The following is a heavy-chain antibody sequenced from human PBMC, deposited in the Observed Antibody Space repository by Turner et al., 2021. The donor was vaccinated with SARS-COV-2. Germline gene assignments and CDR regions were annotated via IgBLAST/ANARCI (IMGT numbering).Heavy chain of an antibody. CDR3: AKEEFGYDY. CDR2: ISYDGRKK. D-gene: IGHD3-10*01. J-gene: IGHJ4*02. V-gene: IGHV3-30*18. CDR1: GFSFSNYA. Sequence: QVHLVESGGGVVQPGRSQRLSCATSGFSFSNYAMHWVRQAPGKGLEWVAVISYDGRKKYYADSVKGRFTISRDDSKNTVFLQMNSLRPEDTAVYYCAKEEFGYDYWGQGTLVTVSS.